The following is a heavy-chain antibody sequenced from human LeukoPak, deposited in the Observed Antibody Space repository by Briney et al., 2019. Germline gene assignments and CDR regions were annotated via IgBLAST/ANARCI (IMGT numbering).Heavy chain of an antibody. CDR2: INAGNGNT. D-gene: IGHD1-26*01. CDR3: ARGGSYGGGDFDY. CDR1: GYTFTSYA. Sequence: GASVKVSCKASGYTFTSYAMHWVRQAPGQRLEWMGWINAGNGNTKYSQKFQGRVTITRDTSASTAYMELSSLRSEDTAVYYCARGGSYGGGDFDYWGQGTLVTVSS. J-gene: IGHJ4*02. V-gene: IGHV1-3*01.